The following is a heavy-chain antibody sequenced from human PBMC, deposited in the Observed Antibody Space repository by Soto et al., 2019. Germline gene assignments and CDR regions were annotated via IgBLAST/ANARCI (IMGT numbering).Heavy chain of an antibody. CDR3: AGHYYDSSGSPYYYYDMDV. CDR1: GYTFTSYG. Sequence: ASVKVSCNASGYTFTSYGITWVRQAPGQGLERMGWISAYNGNTNYAQKFQGRVTITADESTSTAYKELSSLRSEDTAVYYCAGHYYDSSGSPYYYYDMDVWGQGTTVTVSS. CDR2: ISAYNGNT. J-gene: IGHJ6*02. V-gene: IGHV1-18*01. D-gene: IGHD3-22*01.